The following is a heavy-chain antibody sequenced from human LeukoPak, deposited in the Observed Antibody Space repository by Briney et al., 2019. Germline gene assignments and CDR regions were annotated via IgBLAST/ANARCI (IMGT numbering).Heavy chain of an antibody. CDR1: GGSISKYY. CDR2: IYYNGAT. D-gene: IGHD6-19*01. Sequence: SETLSLTCTVSGGSISKYYWSWIRQPPGKGLEWIGYIYYNGATNYNPSLKSRVTMSIDTSKNQFSPRLSSVTAADTAVYYCASNPGSGWIDYWGQGTLVTVSS. CDR3: ASNPGSGWIDY. J-gene: IGHJ4*02. V-gene: IGHV4-59*08.